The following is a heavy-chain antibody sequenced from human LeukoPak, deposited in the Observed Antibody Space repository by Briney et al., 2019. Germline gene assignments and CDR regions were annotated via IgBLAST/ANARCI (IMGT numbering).Heavy chain of an antibody. D-gene: IGHD3-16*02. J-gene: IGHJ3*02. V-gene: IGHV4-59*01. CDR2: IFYIGST. CDR1: GGSISNYY. CDR3: ARDLNYDYVWGSYRRPEKGAFDI. Sequence: SGTLSLTCTVSGGSISNYYCGWIRHPPGKGLEWIGYIFYIGSTNYTPSLKSRLTISLDTYKHQYSLKLSSVTAADTAVYYCARDLNYDYVWGSYRRPEKGAFDIWGQGTMVTVSS.